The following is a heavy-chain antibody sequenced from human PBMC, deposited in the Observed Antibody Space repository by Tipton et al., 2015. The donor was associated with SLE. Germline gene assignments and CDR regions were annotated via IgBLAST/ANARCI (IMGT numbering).Heavy chain of an antibody. CDR3: ARGDNVY. D-gene: IGHD1-14*01. CDR1: GGSISSYY. CDR2: IYYSGSP. Sequence: TLSLTCTVSGGSISSYYWSWIRQPPGKGLEWIGYIYYSGSPNYNLSLKSRVTISVDTSKNQFSLKLSSVTAADTAVYYCARGDNVYWGQGTLVTVSS. V-gene: IGHV4-59*01. J-gene: IGHJ4*02.